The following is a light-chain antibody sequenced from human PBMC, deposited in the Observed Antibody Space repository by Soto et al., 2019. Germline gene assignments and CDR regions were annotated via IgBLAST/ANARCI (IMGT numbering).Light chain of an antibody. Sequence: DIQLTQSPSFLSASVGDRVTITCRASQGISSYLAWYQQKPGKAPKLLIYAASTLQRGVPSRFSGSRSGTEFTLTISSLQPEDFATYYCQQLNSYPRYTFGQGTKLEIK. V-gene: IGKV1-9*01. CDR1: QGISSY. CDR2: AAS. CDR3: QQLNSYPRYT. J-gene: IGKJ2*01.